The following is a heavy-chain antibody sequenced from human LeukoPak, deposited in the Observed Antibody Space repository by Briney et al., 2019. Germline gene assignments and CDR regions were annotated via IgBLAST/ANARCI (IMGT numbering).Heavy chain of an antibody. CDR1: GFTFSSYS. V-gene: IGHV3-21*01. CDR2: ISSGSSYI. D-gene: IGHD3-9*01. Sequence: PGGSLRLSCAASGFTFSSYSMNWVRQAPGKGLEWVSSISSGSSYIYYADSVKGRFTISRDNAKNSLYLQMNSLRAEDTAVYYCARSPLRYFDWLLDYWGQGTLVAVSS. J-gene: IGHJ4*02. CDR3: ARSPLRYFDWLLDY.